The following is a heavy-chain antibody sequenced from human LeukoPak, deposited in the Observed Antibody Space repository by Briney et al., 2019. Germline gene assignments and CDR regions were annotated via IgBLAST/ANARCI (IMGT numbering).Heavy chain of an antibody. J-gene: IGHJ5*02. CDR2: ISGSGGST. CDR3: AKDPGGTMIVVP. D-gene: IGHD3-22*01. CDR1: GSTFSSYA. V-gene: IGHV3-23*01. Sequence: GGSLRLSCAASGSTFSSYAMSWVRQAPGKGLEWVSAISGSGGSTYYADSVKGRFTISRDNSKNTLYLQMDSLRAEDTAVYYCAKDPGGTMIVVPWGQGTLVTVSS.